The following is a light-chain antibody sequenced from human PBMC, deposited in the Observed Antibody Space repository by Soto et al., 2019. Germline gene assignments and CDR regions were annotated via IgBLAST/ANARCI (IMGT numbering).Light chain of an antibody. CDR1: QSVSSY. Sequence: EIVLTQSPATLSLSPGERATLSCRAGQSVSSYLAWYQQKPGQAPRLLIYQTSNRATGIPARFSGSGSGTDFTLTISSLEPEDFAVYYCQQRSNWPHTFGQGTKLEIK. J-gene: IGKJ2*01. CDR3: QQRSNWPHT. CDR2: QTS. V-gene: IGKV3-11*01.